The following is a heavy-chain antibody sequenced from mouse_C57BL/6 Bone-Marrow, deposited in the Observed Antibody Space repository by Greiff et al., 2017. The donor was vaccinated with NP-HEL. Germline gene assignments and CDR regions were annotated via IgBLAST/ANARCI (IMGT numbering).Heavy chain of an antibody. J-gene: IGHJ3*01. V-gene: IGHV1-50*01. CDR3: ARDLHYDYGWFAY. CDR1: GYTFTSYW. Sequence: QVQLQQSGAELVKPGASVKLSCKASGYTFTSYWMQWVKQRPGQGLEWIGEIDPSDSYTNYNQNFKGKATLTVDTSSSTAYMQLSSLTSEDSAVYYCARDLHYDYGWFAYWGQGTLVTVSA. CDR2: IDPSDSYT. D-gene: IGHD2-4*01.